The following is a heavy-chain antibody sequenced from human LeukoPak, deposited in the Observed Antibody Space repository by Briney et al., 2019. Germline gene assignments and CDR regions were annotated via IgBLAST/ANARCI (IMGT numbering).Heavy chain of an antibody. CDR2: IYENDEK. J-gene: IGHJ3*02. CDR1: GFSCSAAGEG. CDR3: AHRHCGVASDI. D-gene: IGHD2-21*01. V-gene: IGHV2-5*01. Sequence: ESCPTLSNPTQTHTLTCTFIGFSCSAAGEGVDWIGQPPGGAVEWLRVIYENDEKLYRTSLQNRLSITKDTSNIQLVLTMANMDAVDTATYCCAHRHCGVASDIWGQGTMVTVSS.